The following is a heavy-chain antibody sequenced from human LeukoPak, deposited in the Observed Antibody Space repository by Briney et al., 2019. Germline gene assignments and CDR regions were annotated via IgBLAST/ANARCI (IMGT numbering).Heavy chain of an antibody. CDR1: GYTFTGSY. J-gene: IGHJ5*02. CDR3: ARSNYGGQGAGDNWFDP. V-gene: IGHV1-2*02. CDR2: INPNIGGT. D-gene: IGHD2-21*01. Sequence: ASVKVSCKASGYTFTGSYVHWVRQAPGQGLEWMGWINPNIGGTNYARKFQGRVTMTRDTSISTAYMDLNSLTSDDTAVYYCARSNYGGQGAGDNWFDPWGQGTLVTVSS.